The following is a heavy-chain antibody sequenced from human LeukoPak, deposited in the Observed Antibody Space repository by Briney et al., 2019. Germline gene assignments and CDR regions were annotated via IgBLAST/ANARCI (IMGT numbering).Heavy chain of an antibody. J-gene: IGHJ5*02. CDR3: AHRRVYDYVWGSYRYFWFDP. Sequence: SGPTLVNPTQTLTLTCTFSGFSLSTSRVGVGWIRQPPGKALEWLAPIYWNDDKRYSPSLKSRLTITKDTSKNQVVLTMTNMDPVDTATYYCAHRRVYDYVWGSYRYFWFDPWGQGTLVTVSS. CDR1: GFSLSTSRVG. D-gene: IGHD3-16*02. V-gene: IGHV2-5*01. CDR2: IYWNDDK.